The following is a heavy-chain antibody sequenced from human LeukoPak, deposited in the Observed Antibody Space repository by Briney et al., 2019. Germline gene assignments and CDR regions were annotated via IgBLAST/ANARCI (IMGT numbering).Heavy chain of an antibody. Sequence: GGSLRLSCAASGFTFRSYAMNWVRQAPGKGLEWVSAISGTGDSPHYADSVKGRFTISRDNSKNTLYLQMNSLKAEDTAFYYCAKDIGWFDPWGQGTLVTVSS. CDR1: GFTFRSYA. J-gene: IGHJ5*02. CDR3: AKDIGWFDP. V-gene: IGHV3-23*01. CDR2: ISGTGDSP.